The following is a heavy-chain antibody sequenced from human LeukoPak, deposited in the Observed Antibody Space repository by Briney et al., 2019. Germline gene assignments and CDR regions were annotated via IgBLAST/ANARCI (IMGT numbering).Heavy chain of an antibody. CDR3: AKDRQWELLMSYFDY. Sequence: GGSLRLSCAASGFTFSSYGMHWVRQAPGKGLEWVAVISYDGSNKYYADSVKGRFAISRDNSKNTLYLQMNSLRAEDTAVYYCAKDRQWELLMSYFDYWGQGTLVTVCS. D-gene: IGHD1-26*01. CDR2: ISYDGSNK. CDR1: GFTFSSYG. V-gene: IGHV3-30*18. J-gene: IGHJ4*02.